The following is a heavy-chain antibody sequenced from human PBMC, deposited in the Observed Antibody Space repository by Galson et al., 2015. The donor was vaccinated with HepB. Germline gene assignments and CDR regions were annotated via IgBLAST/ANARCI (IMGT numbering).Heavy chain of an antibody. CDR1: GFTFSSYS. CDR3: ARDRPRTGGPDY. V-gene: IGHV3-21*01. D-gene: IGHD3-10*01. CDR2: ISSSSSYI. J-gene: IGHJ4*02. Sequence: SLRLSCAASGFTFSSYSMNWVRQAPGKGLEWVSSISSSSSYIYYADSVKGRFTISRDNAKNSLYLQMNSLRAEDTAVYYCARDRPRTGGPDYWGQGTLVTVSS.